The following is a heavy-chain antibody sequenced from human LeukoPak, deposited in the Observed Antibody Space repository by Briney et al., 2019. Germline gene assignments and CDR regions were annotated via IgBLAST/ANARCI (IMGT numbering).Heavy chain of an antibody. CDR1: GYSISRGYY. D-gene: IGHD6-13*01. J-gene: IGHJ4*02. Sequence: KPSETLSLTCTVSGYSISRGYYWGWIRPPPGKGREWIGTIYHSGSTYYNPSLKCRVTISVDTSKTQFSLKLSSVTAADTAVYYCAREGYSSSQPGYWGQGTLVTVSS. CDR2: IYHSGST. CDR3: AREGYSSSQPGY. V-gene: IGHV4-38-2*02.